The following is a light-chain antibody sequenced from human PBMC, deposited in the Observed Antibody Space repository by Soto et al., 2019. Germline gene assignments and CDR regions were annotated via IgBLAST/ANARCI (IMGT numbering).Light chain of an antibody. Sequence: VLTQSPATVSLSPGKRATLPCRASQSVSSSLAWYQQKPGQAPRLLIYDASNRATGIPIRFSGSGSGTDFTLTISSLDPEDFAVYYCQQRSNWPGTFGQGSVVDVK. J-gene: IGKJ1*01. V-gene: IGKV3-11*01. CDR3: QQRSNWPGT. CDR2: DAS. CDR1: QSVSSS.